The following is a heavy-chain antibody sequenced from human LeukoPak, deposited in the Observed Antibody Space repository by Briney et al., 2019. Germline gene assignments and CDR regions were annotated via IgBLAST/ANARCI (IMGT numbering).Heavy chain of an antibody. J-gene: IGHJ4*02. CDR2: IYYSGST. Sequence: PSETLSLTCTVSGGSISSYYWSWIRQPPGKGLEWIGYIYYSGSTNYNPSLKSRVTISVDTSKNQFSLKLSSVTAADTAVYYCARAPSKAGAALDYWGQGTLVTVSS. V-gene: IGHV4-59*01. CDR1: GGSISSYY. D-gene: IGHD6-6*01. CDR3: ARAPSKAGAALDY.